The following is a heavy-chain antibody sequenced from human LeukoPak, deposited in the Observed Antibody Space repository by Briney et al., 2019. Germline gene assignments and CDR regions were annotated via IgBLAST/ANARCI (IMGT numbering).Heavy chain of an antibody. CDR2: ASHAGIT. J-gene: IGHJ4*02. CDR3: ARGRANWDYDFDY. Sequence: NPSETLSLTCAVFGESFVGRHWSSIRQTPGKGLEWLGEASHAGITNYNPSLKSRVSISVDTSKDQFSLTLTSVTAADSAVYYCARGRANWDYDFDYWGQGTPVTVSS. D-gene: IGHD1-7*01. CDR1: GESFVGRH. V-gene: IGHV4-34*01.